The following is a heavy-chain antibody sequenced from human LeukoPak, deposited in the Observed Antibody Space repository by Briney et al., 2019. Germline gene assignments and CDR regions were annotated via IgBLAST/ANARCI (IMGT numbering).Heavy chain of an antibody. CDR1: GFIFSTSG. J-gene: IGHJ6*03. Sequence: GRSLRLSCATFGFIFSTSGIHWVRQAPGKGLQWVAVIWYDGDSVKGRFTVSRDNPKNTLYLQMNSLRAEDTAVYYCAKSYDFWSGYPYYYYMDVWGKGTTVTVSS. CDR2: IWYDG. D-gene: IGHD3-3*01. V-gene: IGHV3-33*06. CDR3: AKSYDFWSGYPYYYYMDV.